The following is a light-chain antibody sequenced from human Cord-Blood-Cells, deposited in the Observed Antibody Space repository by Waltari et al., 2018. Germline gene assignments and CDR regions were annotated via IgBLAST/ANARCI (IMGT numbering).Light chain of an antibody. V-gene: IGKV1-9*01. CDR1: QGISSY. CDR2: AAS. J-gene: IGKJ2*01. CDR3: QQLNSYPYT. Sequence: DIQLTQSPSFLSASVGDRVTITCRASQGISSYLAWYQQKPGKAPKLLIYAASTLQSGVPSRFRGSGSGTEFTLTNSRLQPEDFATYYRQQLNSYPYTFGQGTKLEIK.